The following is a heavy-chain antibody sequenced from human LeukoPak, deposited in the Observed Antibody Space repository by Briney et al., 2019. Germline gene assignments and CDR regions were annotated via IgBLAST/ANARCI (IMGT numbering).Heavy chain of an antibody. J-gene: IGHJ4*02. Sequence: GGSLRLSCVASGFTFSGHWMSWVRQAPGRGLEWVATIKREGSETYYVDSARGRFNISRDNAQNSLFLQMNRLRVEDTGVYYCASDPLGYWGQGTLVTV. V-gene: IGHV3-7*01. CDR2: IKREGSET. CDR1: GFTFSGHW. CDR3: ASDPLGY.